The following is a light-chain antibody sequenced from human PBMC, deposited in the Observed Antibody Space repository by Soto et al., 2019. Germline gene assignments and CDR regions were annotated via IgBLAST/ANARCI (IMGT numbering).Light chain of an antibody. CDR2: HVT. CDR1: SSDIGHYDY. Sequence: QSVLAQPASVSGSPGQSITISCTGTSSDIGHYDYVSWYQQHPGKAPKLMIYHVTYRPSGASNRYSGSKSGNSASLTISGLQAEDEAHYYCCSLTTSHTYVFGGGNKVNVL. V-gene: IGLV2-14*03. CDR3: CSLTTSHTYV. J-gene: IGLJ1*01.